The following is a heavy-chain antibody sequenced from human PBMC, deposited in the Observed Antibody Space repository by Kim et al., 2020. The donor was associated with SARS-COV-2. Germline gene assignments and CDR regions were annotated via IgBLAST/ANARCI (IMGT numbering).Heavy chain of an antibody. D-gene: IGHD3-22*01. V-gene: IGHV3-30*04. CDR3: AREAGSSGSAGYFDY. J-gene: IGHJ4*02. CDR1: GFTFSGSP. CDR2: ISPDGSGQ. Sequence: GGSLRLSCAASGFTFSGSPMHWVHQAPGKGLHWVAVISPDGSGQAYADSVKGRFTISRDNSKNTLSLQMNSLRTEDTAVYYCAREAGSSGSAGYFDYWGQGSVVTVSS.